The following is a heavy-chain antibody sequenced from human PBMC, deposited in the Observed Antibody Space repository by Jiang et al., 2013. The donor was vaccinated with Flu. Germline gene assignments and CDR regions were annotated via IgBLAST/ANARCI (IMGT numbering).Heavy chain of an antibody. D-gene: IGHD3-10*01. J-gene: IGHJ4*02. CDR1: VAPSVVTT. CDR3: ARESGGSGSYIY. CDR2: IYYSGST. Sequence: GLVKPSRPCPSPALSLVAPSVVTTGAGSGSPHGKGLEWIGYIYYSGSTNYNPSLKSRVTISVDTSKNQFSLKLSSVTAADTAVYYCARESGGSGSYIYWGQGTLVTVSS. V-gene: IGHV4-59*01.